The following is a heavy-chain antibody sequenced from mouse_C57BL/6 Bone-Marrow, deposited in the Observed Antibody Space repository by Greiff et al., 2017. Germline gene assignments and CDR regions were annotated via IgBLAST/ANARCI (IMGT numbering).Heavy chain of an antibody. D-gene: IGHD1-1*01. Sequence: EVQLQESGPGLVKPSQSLSLTCSVTGYSITSGYSWNWIRQFPGTKLEWMGYISYDGSNNYNQSLKNRISLTRDTSKNQFFLKLNSVTTEDTSTYYCAREGYYGSSHWYFDVWGTGTTVTVSS. V-gene: IGHV3-6*01. CDR3: AREGYYGSSHWYFDV. CDR2: ISYDGSN. CDR1: GYSITSGYS. J-gene: IGHJ1*03.